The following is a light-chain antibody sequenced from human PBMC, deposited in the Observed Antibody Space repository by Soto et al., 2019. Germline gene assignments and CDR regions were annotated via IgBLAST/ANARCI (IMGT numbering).Light chain of an antibody. J-gene: IGKJ4*01. Sequence: EIVMTQSPATLSVSPGERATLSCRASQSVSSNLAWYQQKPGQATRLFIYGASTRATGIPARFSGSGSGTEFTLTISSLQSEDFAVYYCQQYNKWPLTFGGGTKVEIK. CDR1: QSVSSN. CDR3: QQYNKWPLT. CDR2: GAS. V-gene: IGKV3-15*01.